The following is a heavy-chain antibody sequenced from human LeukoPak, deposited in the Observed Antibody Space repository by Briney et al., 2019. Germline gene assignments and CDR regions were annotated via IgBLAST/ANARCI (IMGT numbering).Heavy chain of an antibody. V-gene: IGHV3-73*01. CDR2: VRGKAKSYAT. Sequence: GGSLRLSCAASGFTFSDSPMHWVRQVPGKGLEWVGRVRGKAKSYATGYAASVKGRFTISRDDSKNTAYLQMNSLIIEDTAVYYCTRHPAGTGTVDHWGQGALVTVSS. CDR3: TRHPAGTGTVDH. J-gene: IGHJ4*02. D-gene: IGHD3/OR15-3a*01. CDR1: GFTFSDSP.